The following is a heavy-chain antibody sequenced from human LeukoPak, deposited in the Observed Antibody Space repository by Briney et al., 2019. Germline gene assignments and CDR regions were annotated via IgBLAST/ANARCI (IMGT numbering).Heavy chain of an antibody. CDR2: IYHSEST. D-gene: IGHD5-24*01. CDR3: ARVRDGYNFGYFDY. J-gene: IGHJ4*02. V-gene: IGHV4-38-2*01. CDR1: GYTISSGYY. Sequence: SETLSLTCDVSGYTISSGYYWGWIRQPPGKGLEWIGSIYHSESTYYNPSLKSRVTISVDTSTNQFSLKLRSVTAADTAVYYCARVRDGYNFGYFDYWGQGTLVTVSS.